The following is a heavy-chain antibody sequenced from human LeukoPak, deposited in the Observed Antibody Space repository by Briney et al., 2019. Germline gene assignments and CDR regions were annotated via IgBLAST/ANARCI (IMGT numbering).Heavy chain of an antibody. D-gene: IGHD6-13*01. CDR2: IFYSGGT. CDR1: GGSINTPNYY. Sequence: SETLSLTCTVSGGSINTPNYYWGWIRQTPGKGLEWIGNIFYSGGTYYSPSLTSRVTISLDTSRNQFSLKLSSVTAADTAVYYCARFWSPFTKKLVRHSWFDPWGQGTLVTVSS. CDR3: ARFWSPFTKKLVRHSWFDP. V-gene: IGHV4-39*07. J-gene: IGHJ5*02.